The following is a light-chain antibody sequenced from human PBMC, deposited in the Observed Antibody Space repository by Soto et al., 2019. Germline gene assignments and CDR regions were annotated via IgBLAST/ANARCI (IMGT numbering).Light chain of an antibody. J-gene: IGLJ3*02. CDR3: QSFDSNNHEV. V-gene: IGLV6-57*04. Sequence: NFMLTQPHSVSESPGKTVTISCTRSSGSIASNYVQWYQQRPGSAPTTVMFESNQRPSGVPDRFSGSIDGSSNSASLTISGLRTEDEADYYCQSFDSNNHEVFGGGTKVTVL. CDR2: ESN. CDR1: SGSIASNY.